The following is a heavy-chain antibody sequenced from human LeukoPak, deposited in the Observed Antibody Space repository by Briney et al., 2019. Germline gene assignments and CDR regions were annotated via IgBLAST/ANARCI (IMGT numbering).Heavy chain of an antibody. V-gene: IGHV3-23*01. CDR3: AKDQEVGVTTYYFDY. D-gene: IGHD4-17*01. CDR2: ISGYGGKT. Sequence: PGGSLRLSCAASGFIFSLYTMSWVRQAPGKGLEWVSGISGYGGKTYYADSVKGRFTISRDNSKNTLNLQLNSLSAEDTALYYCAKDQEVGVTTYYFDYWGQGTLVTVSS. CDR1: GFIFSLYT. J-gene: IGHJ4*02.